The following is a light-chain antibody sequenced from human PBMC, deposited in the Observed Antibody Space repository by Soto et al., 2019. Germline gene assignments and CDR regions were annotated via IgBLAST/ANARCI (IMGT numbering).Light chain of an antibody. V-gene: IGLV1-47*01. CDR3: AAWDDSLSGPV. CDR2: KNN. CDR1: SSNIGGNY. Sequence: QPVLTQPPSASGTPGQRVTISCSGSSSNIGGNYVYWYQQLPGTAPKLLIYKNNQRPSGVPDRFSGSKSGTSASLAISGLRSEDEADYYWAAWDDSLSGPVFGGGTKLTVL. J-gene: IGLJ2*01.